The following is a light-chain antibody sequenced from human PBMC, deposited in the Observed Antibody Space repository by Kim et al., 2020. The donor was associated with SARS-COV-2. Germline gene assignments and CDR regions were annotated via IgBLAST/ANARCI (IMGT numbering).Light chain of an antibody. CDR2: GAS. CDR3: QQYGSSPQGT. Sequence: EIVLTQSPGTLSLSPGERATLSCRASQSVSSSYLAWYQQKHGQAPRLLIYGASSRATGIPDRFSGSGSGTDFTLTISRLEPEDFAVYYCQQYGSSPQGTFGPGTKVDIK. V-gene: IGKV3-20*01. J-gene: IGKJ3*01. CDR1: QSVSSSY.